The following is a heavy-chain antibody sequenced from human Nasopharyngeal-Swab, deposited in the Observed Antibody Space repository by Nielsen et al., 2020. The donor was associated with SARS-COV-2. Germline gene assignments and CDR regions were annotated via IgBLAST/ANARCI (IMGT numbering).Heavy chain of an antibody. Sequence: WVRQAPGQRLEWMGGIIPIFGTANYAQKFRGRVTITADKSTSTAYMELSSLRSEDTAVYYCARSGDSNYRRPPYYYYYMDVWGKGTTVTVSS. J-gene: IGHJ6*03. CDR3: ARSGDSNYRRPPYYYYYMDV. D-gene: IGHD6-13*01. V-gene: IGHV1-69*06. CDR2: IIPIFGTA.